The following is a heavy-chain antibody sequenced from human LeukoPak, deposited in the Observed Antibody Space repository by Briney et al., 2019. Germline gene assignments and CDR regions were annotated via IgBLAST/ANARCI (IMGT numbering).Heavy chain of an antibody. CDR1: GYSFTSHW. CDR2: INPADSET. D-gene: IGHD6-13*01. J-gene: IGHJ5*02. Sequence: PGESLKISCKGSGYSFTSHWIGWVRQMPGKGLEWMGIINPADSETRNSPSFEGQVTISVDKSITTAYLQWSSLKASDTAVYYCARDPYTSSNSYRGRANNWFDPWGQGTLVTVSS. CDR3: ARDPYTSSNSYRGRANNWFDP. V-gene: IGHV5-51*01.